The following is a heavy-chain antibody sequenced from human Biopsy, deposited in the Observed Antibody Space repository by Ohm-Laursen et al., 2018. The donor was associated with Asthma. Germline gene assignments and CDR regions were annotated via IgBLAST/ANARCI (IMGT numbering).Heavy chain of an antibody. CDR2: INPSGGST. D-gene: IGHD4-17*01. CDR1: GYTFTSYY. V-gene: IGHV1-46*01. Sequence: ASMKVSCKASGYTFTSYYIHWVRQAPGQGLEWMGIINPSGGSTSYAQKFQGRVAMTRDTSTSTVYMELTSLRKEDTAVYYCARGGYYGDRRHHNGLDVWGQGTTVTVSS. CDR3: ARGGYYGDRRHHNGLDV. J-gene: IGHJ6*02.